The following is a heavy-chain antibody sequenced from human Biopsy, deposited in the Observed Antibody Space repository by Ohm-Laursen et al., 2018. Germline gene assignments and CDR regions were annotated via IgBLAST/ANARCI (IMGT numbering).Heavy chain of an antibody. D-gene: IGHD3-10*01. CDR1: GFLFSRHA. V-gene: IGHV3-64*01. Sequence: SLRLSCTASGFLFSRHAMHWVRQAPGKGLEYVSAISNTGDGTYYANSVKGRFTVSRDNSGNRLYLQMDSLRIEDTAIYFCARAGDFGSRGVGDYWGRGTLVTVSS. CDR2: ISNTGDGT. J-gene: IGHJ4*02. CDR3: ARAGDFGSRGVGDY.